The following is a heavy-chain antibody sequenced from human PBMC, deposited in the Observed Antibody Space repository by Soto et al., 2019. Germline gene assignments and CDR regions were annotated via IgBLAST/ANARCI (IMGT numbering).Heavy chain of an antibody. D-gene: IGHD1-1*01. CDR1: GFTFSAYW. J-gene: IGHJ4*02. V-gene: IGHV3-74*01. CDR2: ISDDGSTA. CDR3: ARGPRVSSTGTGAH. Sequence: LRLSCAVSGFTFSAYWMHWVRQVPGKGLTWVSRISDDGSTATYADSVKGRFIISRDNAKNSLYLEMNTLRADDSGLYYCARGPRVSSTGTGAHWGRGTLVTVSS.